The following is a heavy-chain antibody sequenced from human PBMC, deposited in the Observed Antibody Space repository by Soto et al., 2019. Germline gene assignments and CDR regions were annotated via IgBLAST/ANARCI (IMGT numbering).Heavy chain of an antibody. J-gene: IGHJ4*02. CDR3: ARHREVEVNY. CDR1: GGSISSSSYY. V-gene: IGHV4-39*01. CDR2: IYYSGGT. Sequence: PSETLSLTCTVSGGSISSSSYYWGWIRQPPGKGLEWIGSIYYSGGTYYNPSLKSRVTISVDTSKNQFSLKLSSVTAADTAVYYCARHREVEVNYWGQGTLVTVSS. D-gene: IGHD1-1*01.